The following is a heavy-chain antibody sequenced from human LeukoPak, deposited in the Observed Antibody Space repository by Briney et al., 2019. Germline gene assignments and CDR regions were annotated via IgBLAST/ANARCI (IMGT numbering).Heavy chain of an antibody. V-gene: IGHV3-7*01. CDR2: VKQDGSEK. D-gene: IGHD6-19*01. J-gene: IGHJ4*02. CDR3: ARDYICGWANFDY. CDR1: GFTFRNYW. Sequence: GGSLRLSCAASGFTFRNYWMSWVRQAPGKGLEWVAKVKQDGSEKYYVDSVKGRFAVSRDNAKNSLYLQMNSLRAEDTAVYYCARDYICGWANFDYWGQGNLVTVSS.